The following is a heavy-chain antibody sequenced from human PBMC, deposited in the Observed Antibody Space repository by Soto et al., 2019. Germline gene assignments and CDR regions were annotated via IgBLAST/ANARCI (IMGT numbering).Heavy chain of an antibody. D-gene: IGHD2-8*02. Sequence: SETLSLTCAVYGGSFSGYYCTWIRQPPGTGLEWIGEINHSGSTNYNPSPKSRVTISVDTSKNQFSLKLTSVTAADTAVYYCARDKITGLFDYWGQRTLVTVS. CDR1: GGSFSGYY. CDR2: INHSGST. J-gene: IGHJ4*02. V-gene: IGHV4-34*01. CDR3: ARDKITGLFDY.